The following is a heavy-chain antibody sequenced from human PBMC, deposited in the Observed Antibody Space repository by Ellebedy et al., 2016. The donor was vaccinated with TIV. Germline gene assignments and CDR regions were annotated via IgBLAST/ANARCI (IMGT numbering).Heavy chain of an antibody. J-gene: IGHJ4*02. CDR3: ATGQTHYCSSTSCYPTGFDY. CDR2: FDPEDGET. V-gene: IGHV1-24*01. D-gene: IGHD2-2*01. CDR1: GYTLTELS. Sequence: ASVKVSXXVSGYTLTELSMHWVRQAPGKGLEWMGGFDPEDGETIYAQKFQGRVTMTEDTSTDTAYMELSSLRSEDTAVYYCATGQTHYCSSTSCYPTGFDYWGQGTLVTVSS.